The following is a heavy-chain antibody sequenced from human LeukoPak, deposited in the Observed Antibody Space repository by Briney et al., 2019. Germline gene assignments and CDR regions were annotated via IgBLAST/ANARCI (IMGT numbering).Heavy chain of an antibody. D-gene: IGHD5-12*01. J-gene: IGHJ4*02. CDR2: INPNSGGT. V-gene: IGHV1-2*02. CDR3: ARDLGQYSGYDDIDY. CDR1: GYTFTGHY. Sequence: ASVKVYCKASGYTFTGHYIHWVRQAPGQGLEWMGWINPNSGGTNYAQKFQGRVTMTRDTSISTAYMELSRLRSDDTAVYYCARDLGQYSGYDDIDYWGQGTLVTVSS.